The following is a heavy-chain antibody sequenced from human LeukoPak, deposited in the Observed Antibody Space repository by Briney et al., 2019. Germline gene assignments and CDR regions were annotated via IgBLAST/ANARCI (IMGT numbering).Heavy chain of an antibody. CDR2: IIPIFGTA. CDR3: ARDPYGSGKEGY. D-gene: IGHD3-10*01. V-gene: IGHV1-69*05. Sequence: GSSVKVSCKASGGTFSSYAISWVRQAPGRGLEWMGGIIPIFGTANYAQKFQGRVTITTDESTSTAYMELSSLRSEDTAVYYCARDPYGSGKEGYWGQGTLVTVSS. J-gene: IGHJ4*02. CDR1: GGTFSSYA.